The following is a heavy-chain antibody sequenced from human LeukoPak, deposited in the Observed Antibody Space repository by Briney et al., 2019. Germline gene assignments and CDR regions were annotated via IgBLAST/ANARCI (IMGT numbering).Heavy chain of an antibody. D-gene: IGHD3-10*01. V-gene: IGHV3-30-3*01. CDR1: GFTFSSYA. CDR2: ISYDGSNK. Sequence: GGSLRLSCAASGFTFSSYAMHWVRQAPGKGLEWVAVISYDGSNKYYADSVKGRFTISRDNSKNTLYLQMDSLRAEDTAVYYCARGLDVFTMVRGALGYWGQGTLVTVAS. J-gene: IGHJ4*02. CDR3: ARGLDVFTMVRGALGY.